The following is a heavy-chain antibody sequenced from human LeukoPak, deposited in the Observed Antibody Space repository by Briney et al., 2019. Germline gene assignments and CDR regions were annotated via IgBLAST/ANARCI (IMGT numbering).Heavy chain of an antibody. CDR1: GFNFDDYG. CDR2: INWNGGTT. CDR3: GGGGGGSGSFLIDY. D-gene: IGHD3-10*01. V-gene: IGHV3-20*04. J-gene: IGHJ4*02. Sequence: PGGSLRLSCAASGFNFDDYGMTWVRQSPGKGLEWVSGINWNGGTTDHADSVKGRFTISRDNAKNSLYLQMNSLGAEDTALYYWGGGGGGSGSFLIDYWGQGTLVTVSS.